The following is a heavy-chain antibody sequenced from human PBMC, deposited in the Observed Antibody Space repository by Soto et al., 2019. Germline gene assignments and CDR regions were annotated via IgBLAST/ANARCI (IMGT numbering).Heavy chain of an antibody. CDR2: ISSNGGST. CDR1: GFTFSSYA. D-gene: IGHD3-16*02. V-gene: IGHV3-64D*08. CDR3: VKGGYDYVWGSYRHPPYYFDY. Sequence: GGSLRLSCSASGFTFSSYAMHWVRQAPGKGLEYVSAISSNGGSTYYADSVKGRFTISRDNSKNTLYLQMSSLRAEDTAVYYCVKGGYDYVWGSYRHPPYYFDYWGQGTLVTVSS. J-gene: IGHJ4*02.